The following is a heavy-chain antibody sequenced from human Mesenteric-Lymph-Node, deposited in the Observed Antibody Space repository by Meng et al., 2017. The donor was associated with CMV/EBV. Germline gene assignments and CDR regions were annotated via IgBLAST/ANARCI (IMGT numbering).Heavy chain of an antibody. CDR3: ARSRGYSGYDRHFDY. D-gene: IGHD5-12*01. CDR1: GGAISNGGYY. J-gene: IGHJ4*02. Sequence: SGGAISNGGYYWHWIRQHPRRGLEWIGYIYYSGTTYYNPSLQSRATLSVDTSKNQFSLRLNSVTAADTAVYYCARSRGYSGYDRHFDYWGQGTLVTVSS. V-gene: IGHV4-31*02. CDR2: IYYSGTT.